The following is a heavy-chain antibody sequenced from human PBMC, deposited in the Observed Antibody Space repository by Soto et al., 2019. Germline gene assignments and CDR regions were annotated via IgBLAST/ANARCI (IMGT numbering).Heavy chain of an antibody. D-gene: IGHD3-16*01. CDR2: INPNSGGT. CDR1: GYTFTGYY. CDR3: ARDLRPGPSRWFDP. J-gene: IGHJ5*02. Sequence: QVQLVQSGAEVKKPGASVKVSCKASGYTFTGYYMHWVRQAPGQGLEWMGWINPNSGGTNYAQKVQGRVTMTRDTSISTAYMELSRLRSDDTAVYYCARDLRPGPSRWFDPWGQGTLVTVSS. V-gene: IGHV1-2*02.